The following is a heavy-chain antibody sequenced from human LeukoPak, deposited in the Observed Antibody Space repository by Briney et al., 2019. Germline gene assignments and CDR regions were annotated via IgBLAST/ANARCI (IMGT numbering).Heavy chain of an antibody. CDR1: GYTFTGYY. CDR3: ARVGVYCSGGSCLTGEYYFDY. V-gene: IGHV1-2*02. CDR2: INPNSGGT. Sequence: ASVKVSCKASGYTFTGYYMHWVRQAPGQGLEWMGWINPNSGGTNYAQKFQGRVTMTRDTSISTAYMELSRLRSDDTAVYYCARVGVYCSGGSCLTGEYYFDYWGQGTLVTVPS. D-gene: IGHD2-15*01. J-gene: IGHJ4*02.